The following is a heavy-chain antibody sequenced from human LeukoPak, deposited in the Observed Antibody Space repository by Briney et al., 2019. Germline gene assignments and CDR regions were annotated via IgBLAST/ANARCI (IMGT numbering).Heavy chain of an antibody. Sequence: GGSLRLSCAASGFIFSTYSMNWVRQAPGKGLEWVSYINIRSSSIRYADSVKGRFTISRDNAKTSLYLQMNGLRAEDTAVYYCAASPGEDNWNEYYFDYWGQGTLVTVSS. V-gene: IGHV3-48*01. D-gene: IGHD1-20*01. CDR1: GFIFSTYS. CDR3: AASPGEDNWNEYYFDY. CDR2: INIRSSSI. J-gene: IGHJ4*02.